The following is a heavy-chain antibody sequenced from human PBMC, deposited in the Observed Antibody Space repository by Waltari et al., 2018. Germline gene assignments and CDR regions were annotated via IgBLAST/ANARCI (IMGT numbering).Heavy chain of an antibody. J-gene: IGHJ4*02. V-gene: IGHV1-8*01. Sequence: QVQLVQSGAEVKKPGASVKVSCKASGSTFTSYDINWVRQATGQGLEWMGWMNPNSGNKGYAQKFQGRGTMTRNTSISTAYMELSSLRSEDTAVYYCATGVTYYDFWSGQNLYYFDYWGQGTLVTVSS. CDR2: MNPNSGNK. CDR3: ATGVTYYDFWSGQNLYYFDY. CDR1: GSTFTSYD. D-gene: IGHD3-3*01.